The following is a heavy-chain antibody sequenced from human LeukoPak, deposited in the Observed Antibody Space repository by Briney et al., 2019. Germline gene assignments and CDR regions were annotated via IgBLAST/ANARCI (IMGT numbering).Heavy chain of an antibody. Sequence: ASVKVSCKASGYTFTGYYMHWVRQAPGQGLEWMGWINPNSGGTNYAQKFQGRVTMTRDTSISTAYMELSRLRSDDTAVYYCARDMKSLERRGNDAFDIWGQGTMVTVSS. CDR2: INPNSGGT. CDR1: GYTFTGYY. J-gene: IGHJ3*02. V-gene: IGHV1-2*02. D-gene: IGHD1-1*01. CDR3: ARDMKSLERRGNDAFDI.